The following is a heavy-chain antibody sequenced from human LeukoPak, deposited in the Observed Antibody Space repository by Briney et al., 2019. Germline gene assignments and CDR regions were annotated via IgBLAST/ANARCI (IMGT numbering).Heavy chain of an antibody. J-gene: IGHJ4*02. CDR3: AKEVRSNDY. V-gene: IGHV3-23*01. D-gene: IGHD3-16*01. Sequence: GESLRLSCAASGFTFSNSAMCWVRQAPGKGLEWVSGISRGGGSTYYADYVKGRFTISRDTSIDTLYLQMNSLRAEDTAVYYCAKEVRSNDYWGQGTLVTVPS. CDR2: ISRGGGST. CDR1: GFTFSNSA.